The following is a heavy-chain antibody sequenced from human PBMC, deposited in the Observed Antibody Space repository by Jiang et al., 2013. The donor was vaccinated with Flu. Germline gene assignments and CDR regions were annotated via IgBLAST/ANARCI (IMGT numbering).Heavy chain of an antibody. J-gene: IGHJ5*02. CDR1: GGSISSGGYY. CDR2: IYYSGST. CDR3: ARSSSPRGWFDP. V-gene: IGHV4-31*02. D-gene: IGHD6-6*01. Sequence: TVSGGSISSGGYYWSWIRQHPGKGLEWIGYIYYSGSTYYNPSLKSRVTISVDTSKNQFSLKLSSVTAADTAVYYCARSSSPRGWFDPWGQGTLVTVSS.